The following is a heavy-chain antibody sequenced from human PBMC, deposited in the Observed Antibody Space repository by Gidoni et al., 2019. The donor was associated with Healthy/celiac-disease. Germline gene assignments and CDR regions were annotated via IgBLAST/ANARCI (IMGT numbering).Heavy chain of an antibody. CDR1: GFTFSSYG. J-gene: IGHJ4*02. D-gene: IGHD3-9*01. CDR3: AKDEYYDILTGYPDY. V-gene: IGHV3-30*18. CDR2: IAYDGRNK. Sequence: QVQLVESGGGVVQPGRSLRLSCAASGFTFSSYGMHWVRQAPGKGLEWVAVIAYDGRNKYYADSVKGRFTISRDNSKNTLYLQMNSLRAEDTAVYYCAKDEYYDILTGYPDYWGQGTLVTVSS.